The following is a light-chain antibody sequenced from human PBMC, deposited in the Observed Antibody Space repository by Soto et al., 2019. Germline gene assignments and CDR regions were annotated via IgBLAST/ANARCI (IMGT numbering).Light chain of an antibody. Sequence: EIVLTQSPFTLSVSPGVRVTLSCRASQSVSTNLAWYQQKPGQAPRLLIYGASTRATGIPARFSGSGSGTEFTLTISSLQSEDFAVYYCQQYNNWWTFGQGTKVDIK. CDR3: QQYNNWWT. J-gene: IGKJ1*01. CDR2: GAS. V-gene: IGKV3-15*01. CDR1: QSVSTN.